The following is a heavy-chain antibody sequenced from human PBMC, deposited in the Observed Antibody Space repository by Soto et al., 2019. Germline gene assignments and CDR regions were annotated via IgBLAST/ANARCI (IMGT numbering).Heavy chain of an antibody. CDR2: INAGNGNT. V-gene: IGHV1-3*01. J-gene: IGHJ4*02. CDR1: GYTFTSYA. D-gene: IGHD1-26*01. CDR3: ARGASPLIDY. Sequence: ASVKVSCKASGYTFTSYAMHWVRQAPGQRLEWMGWINAGNGNTNYAQKLQGRVTMTTDTSTSTAYMELSSLRSEDTAVYYCARGASPLIDYWGQGTLVTVSS.